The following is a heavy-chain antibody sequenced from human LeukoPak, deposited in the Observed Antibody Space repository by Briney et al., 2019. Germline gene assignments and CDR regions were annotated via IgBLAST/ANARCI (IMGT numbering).Heavy chain of an antibody. CDR1: GGSIRSYY. V-gene: IGHV4-59*08. J-gene: IGHJ1*01. CDR3: ARNEGGSYYSREYFQH. CDR2: IYYSGST. Sequence: SETLSLTCTVSGGSIRSYYWSWIRQPPGKGLEWIGYIYYSGSTNYNPSLKSRVTISVDTSKNQFSLKLSSVTAADTAVYYCARNEGGSYYSREYFQHWGQGILVTVSS. D-gene: IGHD1-26*01.